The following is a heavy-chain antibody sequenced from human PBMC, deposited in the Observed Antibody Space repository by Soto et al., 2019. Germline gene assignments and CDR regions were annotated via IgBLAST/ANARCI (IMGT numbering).Heavy chain of an antibody. CDR2: ISYDGSNK. CDR3: AKDFWKRAGWFDP. CDR1: GFTFSTYG. J-gene: IGHJ5*02. V-gene: IGHV3-30*18. D-gene: IGHD1-1*01. Sequence: PGGSLRLSCAASGFTFSTYGMHWVRQAPGKGLEWVAVISYDGSNKYYADSVKGRFTISRDNSKNTLYLQMNSLRAEDTAVYYCAKDFWKRAGWFDPWGQGTLVTVSS.